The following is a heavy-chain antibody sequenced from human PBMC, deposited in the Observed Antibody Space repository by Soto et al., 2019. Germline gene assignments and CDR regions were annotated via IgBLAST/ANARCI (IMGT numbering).Heavy chain of an antibody. D-gene: IGHD6-19*01. V-gene: IGHV4-34*01. CDR3: AREDSYGWSGERLDV. CDR2: LDQSGGT. CDR1: GDSLRGQS. J-gene: IGHJ6*02. Sequence: SETLSLTCAVVGDSLRGQSWNWIRQSPGKGLEWIGELDQSGGTNYNPSLKSRAIISDGTSKNQFSLTLTSVTAADTAVYYCAREDSYGWSGERLDVWGQGTTVTVSS.